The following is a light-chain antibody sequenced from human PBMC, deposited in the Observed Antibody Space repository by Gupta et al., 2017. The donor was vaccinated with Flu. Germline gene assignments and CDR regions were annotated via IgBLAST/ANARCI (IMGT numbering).Light chain of an antibody. CDR3: QHLNVWPPVT. J-gene: IGKJ3*01. Sequence: ALSSSPGERDTLSYWVSQMVNNYLEWYEQKPGQVPSLLIYGASNRETGITARFSGSACGIDLTLTISRREQEDFAVYYCQHLNVWPPVTFGHGTKVDVK. CDR1: QMVNNY. CDR2: GAS. V-gene: IGKV3-11*01.